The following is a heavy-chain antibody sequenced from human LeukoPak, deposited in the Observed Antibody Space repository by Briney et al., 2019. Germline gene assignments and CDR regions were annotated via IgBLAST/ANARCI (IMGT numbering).Heavy chain of an antibody. J-gene: IGHJ1*01. CDR1: GGSISSYY. V-gene: IGHV4-59*01. CDR3: AGIDYGDYVQH. D-gene: IGHD4-17*01. CDR2: IYYSGST. Sequence: SETLSLTCTLSGGSISSYYWSWIRQPPGKGLEWIGYIYYSGSTNYNPSLKSRVTISVDTSKNQFSLKLRSVTAADTAVYYCAGIDYGDYVQHWGQGTLVTVSS.